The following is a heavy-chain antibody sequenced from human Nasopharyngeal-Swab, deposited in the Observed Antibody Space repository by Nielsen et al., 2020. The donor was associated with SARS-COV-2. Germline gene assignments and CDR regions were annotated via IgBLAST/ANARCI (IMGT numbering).Heavy chain of an antibody. V-gene: IGHV3-21*01. J-gene: IGHJ6*03. CDR1: GFTFNTYS. CDR2: ISGSGSYV. CDR3: ARIAGRGSIYYYYMDV. Sequence: GESLKISCAGSGFTFNTYSMIWVRQVPGEGLEWVSSISGSGSYVYYAGSVKGRFTISKDSAKNSLYLQMNSLRADDTAVYFCARIAGRGSIYYYYMDVWGTGTTVTVSS. D-gene: IGHD1-26*01.